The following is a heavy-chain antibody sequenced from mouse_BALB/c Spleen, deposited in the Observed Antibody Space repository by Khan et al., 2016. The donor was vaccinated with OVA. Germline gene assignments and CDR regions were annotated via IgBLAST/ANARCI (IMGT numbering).Heavy chain of an antibody. D-gene: IGHD6-1*01. CDR2: IWGDGST. CDR1: GFSLISYG. CDR3: AEPRQYWYFDV. J-gene: IGHJ1*01. Sequence: VQLQQSGPGLVAPSQSLSITCTVSGFSLISYGVSWIRQPPGQGLEWLGVIWGDGSTNYHSALRSRLSISKDNSKSQVFLKLNSLQTDDTATYYCAEPRQYWYFDVWGAGTTVTVSS. V-gene: IGHV2-3*01.